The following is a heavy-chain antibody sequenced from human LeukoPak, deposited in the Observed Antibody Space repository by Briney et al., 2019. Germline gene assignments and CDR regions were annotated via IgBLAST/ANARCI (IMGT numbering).Heavy chain of an antibody. D-gene: IGHD6-13*01. J-gene: IGHJ4*02. CDR3: AGRSEAAAAPFDY. V-gene: IGHV4-59*08. CDR1: GGSISSYY. Sequence: PSETLSLTCTVSGGSISSYYWSWIRQPPGRGLEWIGYMYHSGHTNYNPSLKSRVTISVDTSKNQFSLKLSSVTAADTAVYYCAGRSEAAAAPFDYWGQGTLVTVSS. CDR2: MYHSGHT.